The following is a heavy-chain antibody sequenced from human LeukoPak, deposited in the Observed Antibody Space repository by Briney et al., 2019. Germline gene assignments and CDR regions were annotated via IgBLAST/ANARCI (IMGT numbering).Heavy chain of an antibody. J-gene: IGHJ4*02. CDR3: ARGPYDILTGYHGYYFDY. V-gene: IGHV3-74*01. CDR1: GFTFSSYW. D-gene: IGHD3-9*01. CDR2: INSDGSST. Sequence: PGGSLRLSCAASGFTFSSYWMHWVRQAPGKGLVWVSRINSDGSSTSYADSVKGRFTISRDNAKNTLYLQMNSLRAEDTAVYYCARGPYDILTGYHGYYFDYWGQGTLVTVSS.